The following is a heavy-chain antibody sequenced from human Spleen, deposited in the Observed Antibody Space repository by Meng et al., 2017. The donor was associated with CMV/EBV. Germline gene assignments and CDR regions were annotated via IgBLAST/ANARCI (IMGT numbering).Heavy chain of an antibody. V-gene: IGHV4-39*07. D-gene: IGHD6-13*01. CDR1: GGYISSYY. J-gene: IGHJ4*02. CDR2: IYYSGST. CDR3: ARDSGSSWPFDY. Sequence: QWQLPEAGLVLVKPSETSSLTCSVSGGYISSYYWSWIRQPPGKGLEWIGSIYYSGSTYYDPSLKSRVTISVDTSKNQFSLKLSSVTAADTAVYYCARDSGSSWPFDYWGQGTLVTVSS.